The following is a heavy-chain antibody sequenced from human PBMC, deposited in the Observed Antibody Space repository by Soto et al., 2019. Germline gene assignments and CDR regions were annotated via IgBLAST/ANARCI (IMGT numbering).Heavy chain of an antibody. CDR3: ARDIAGGNIDY. J-gene: IGHJ4*02. D-gene: IGHD2-21*01. V-gene: IGHV4-30-2*01. Sequence: SETLSLTCAVSGGSISSGGYFWSWIRQPPGKGLEWIGYIYHSGSTYYNPSLKSRVSISVDRSKNQFSLKLSSVTAADTAVYYCARDIAGGNIDYWGQGTLVTVSS. CDR2: IYHSGST. CDR1: GGSISSGGYF.